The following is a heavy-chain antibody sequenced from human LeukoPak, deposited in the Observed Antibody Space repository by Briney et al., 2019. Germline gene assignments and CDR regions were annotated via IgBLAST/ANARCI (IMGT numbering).Heavy chain of an antibody. V-gene: IGHV1-69*13. D-gene: IGHD3-3*01. CDR2: IIPIFGTA. J-gene: IGHJ6*02. CDR3: ARGATYYDFWSGYYYYGMDV. Sequence: GASVKVSCKASGGTFSSYAISWVRQAPGQGLEWMGGIIPIFGTANYAQKLQGRVTITADESTSTAYMELSSLRSEDTAVYYCARGATYYDFWSGYYYYGMDVWGQGTTVTVSS. CDR1: GGTFSSYA.